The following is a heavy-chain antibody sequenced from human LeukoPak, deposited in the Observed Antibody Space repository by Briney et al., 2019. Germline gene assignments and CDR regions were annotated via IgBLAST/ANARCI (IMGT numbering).Heavy chain of an antibody. CDR3: ARAPRSGVMDV. V-gene: IGHV3-7*01. CDR1: GFRFSSRW. J-gene: IGHJ6*03. Sequence: GGSLRLSCAASGFRFSSRWMSWARQAPGKGLEWVANIKQDGSEKYYVDSVKGRFTISRDNAQNSLHLQMNSLRAEDTAVYYCARAPRSGVMDVWGTGTTVSVSS. D-gene: IGHD1-26*01. CDR2: IKQDGSEK.